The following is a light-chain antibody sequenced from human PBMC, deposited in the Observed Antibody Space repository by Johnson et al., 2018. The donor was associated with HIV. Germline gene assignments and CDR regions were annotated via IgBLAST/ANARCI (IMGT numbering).Light chain of an antibody. CDR2: DNN. Sequence: QSVLTQPPSVSAAPGQKVTISCSGSRSNIGNNYVSWYQQLPGTARKLLIYDNNKRPSGIPNRFSGSKSGTSATLGITGLQTGDEADYYCGTWESRRSAGHVFETGTKVTVL. CDR1: RSNIGNNY. V-gene: IGLV1-51*01. J-gene: IGLJ1*01. CDR3: GTWESRRSAGHV.